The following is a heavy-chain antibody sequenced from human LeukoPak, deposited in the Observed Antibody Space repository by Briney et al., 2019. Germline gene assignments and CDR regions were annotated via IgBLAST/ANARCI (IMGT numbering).Heavy chain of an antibody. J-gene: IGHJ4*02. CDR1: GYTFADYG. V-gene: IGHV1-18*01. CDR3: ARGVPAALSFDY. D-gene: IGHD2-2*01. Sequence: ASVKVSCKASGYTFADYGLSWVRQAPGQGLEWMGWISAYNGNTNYAQKLQGRVTMTTDTSTSTAYMELRSLRSDDTAVYYCARGVPAALSFDYWGQGTLVTVSS. CDR2: ISAYNGNT.